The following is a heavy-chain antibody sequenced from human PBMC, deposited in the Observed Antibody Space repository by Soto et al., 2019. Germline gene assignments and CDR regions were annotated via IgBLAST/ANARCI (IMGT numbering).Heavy chain of an antibody. CDR1: GFTFSSYG. CDR3: ARDQVGGLIWFGESLYGMDV. Sequence: PGGSLRLSCAASGFTFSSYGMHWVRQAPGKGLEWVAVIWYDGSNKYYADSVKGRFTISIDNSKNTLYLQMNSLRAEDTAVYYCARDQVGGLIWFGESLYGMDVWGQGTTVTV. CDR2: IWYDGSNK. J-gene: IGHJ6*02. D-gene: IGHD3-10*01. V-gene: IGHV3-33*01.